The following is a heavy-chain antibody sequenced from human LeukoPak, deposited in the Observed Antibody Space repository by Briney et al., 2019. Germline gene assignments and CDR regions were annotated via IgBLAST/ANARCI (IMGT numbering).Heavy chain of an antibody. CDR3: ARGGTYFDY. D-gene: IGHD1-26*01. CDR1: GYTXIGDY. J-gene: IGHJ4*02. Sequence: ASVKVSCKASGYTXIGDYIHGVRQAPGQGLEWMGWINANSGGTHYAQKFQGWVTMTRDTSISTAYMELSRLRSDDTAVYYCARGGTYFDYWGQGTLVTVSS. V-gene: IGHV1-2*04. CDR2: INANSGGT.